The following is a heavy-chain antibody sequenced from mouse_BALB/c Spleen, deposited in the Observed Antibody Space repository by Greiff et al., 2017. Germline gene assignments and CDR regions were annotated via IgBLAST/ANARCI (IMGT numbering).Heavy chain of an antibody. CDR3: ARNYDYDAWFAY. J-gene: IGHJ3*01. D-gene: IGHD2-4*01. CDR1: GYTFSSYW. CDR2: ILPGSGST. V-gene: IGHV1-9*01. Sequence: QVQLQQSGAELMKPGASVKISCKATGYTFSSYWIEWVKQRPGHGLEWIGEILPGSGSTNYNEKFKGKATFTADTSSNTAYMQLSSLTSEDSAVYYCARNYDYDAWFAYWGQGTLVTVSA.